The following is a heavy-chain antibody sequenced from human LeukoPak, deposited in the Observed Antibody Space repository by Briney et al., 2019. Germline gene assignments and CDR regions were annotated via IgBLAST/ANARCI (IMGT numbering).Heavy chain of an antibody. J-gene: IGHJ5*02. Sequence: PGGSLSLSCAASGFTFSSYAMSWVRQAPGKGLEWVSGMSGSGGSTYYADSVKGRFTISRDNSKNTLYLQMNSLRAEDTAVYYCAKVPSSDFWSGYYVWFDPWGQGTLVTVSS. CDR1: GFTFSSYA. CDR3: AKVPSSDFWSGYYVWFDP. D-gene: IGHD3-3*01. CDR2: MSGSGGST. V-gene: IGHV3-23*01.